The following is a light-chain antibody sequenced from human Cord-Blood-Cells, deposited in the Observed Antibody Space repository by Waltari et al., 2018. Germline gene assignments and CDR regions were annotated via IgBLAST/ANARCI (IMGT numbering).Light chain of an antibody. CDR3: QKRSNWPRT. J-gene: IGKJ1*01. CDR2: DAS. Sequence: EIVLTQSPATLSLSPGERATLSCRASQSVSSYLTWYQQKPGQAPRLHVYDASNRATGIPARFSGSVSGTDFTLTISSLEPEDFAVYYCQKRSNWPRTFGQGTKVEIK. CDR1: QSVSSY. V-gene: IGKV3-11*01.